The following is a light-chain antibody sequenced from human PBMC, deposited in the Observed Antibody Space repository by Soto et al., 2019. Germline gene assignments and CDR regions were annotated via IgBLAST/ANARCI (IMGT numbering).Light chain of an antibody. CDR3: QQRSNWPLT. J-gene: IGKJ4*01. CDR1: QNINSH. CDR2: DAS. V-gene: IGKV3-11*01. Sequence: EIVLTQSPATLSLSPGERATLSCRASQNINSHLAWYQQKPGQAPRLLMYDASNRATDIPARFSGSGSGTDFTLTISSLEPEDFAVYYCQQRSNWPLTFGGGTKVEIK.